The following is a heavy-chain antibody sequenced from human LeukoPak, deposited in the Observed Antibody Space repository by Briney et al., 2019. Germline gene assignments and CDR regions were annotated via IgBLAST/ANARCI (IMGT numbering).Heavy chain of an antibody. V-gene: IGHV4-4*02. CDR3: ATGNNYSYYYYYGMDV. CDR1: GGSISSSNW. J-gene: IGHJ6*02. D-gene: IGHD1-1*01. CDR2: IYHSGST. Sequence: PSGTLSLTCAVSGGSISSSNWWSWVRQPPGKGLEWIGEIYHSGSTNYNPSLKSRVTISVDKSKNQFSLKLSSVTAADTAVYYCATGNNYSYYYYYGMDVWGQGTTVTVSS.